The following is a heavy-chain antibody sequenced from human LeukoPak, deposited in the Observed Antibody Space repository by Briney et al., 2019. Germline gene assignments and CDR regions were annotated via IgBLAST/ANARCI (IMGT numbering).Heavy chain of an antibody. CDR2: ITSSSTTI. CDR1: GFTFSSYS. D-gene: IGHD4-17*01. J-gene: IGHJ3*02. CDR3: ARDAATVTLDAFDI. V-gene: IGHV3-48*01. Sequence: GGSLRLSCAASGFTFSSYSMNWVRQAPGKGLEWVSYITSSSTTIYYADSVKGRFTISRDNAKNSLYLQMNSLRAEDTAVYYCARDAATVTLDAFDIWGQGTMVTVSS.